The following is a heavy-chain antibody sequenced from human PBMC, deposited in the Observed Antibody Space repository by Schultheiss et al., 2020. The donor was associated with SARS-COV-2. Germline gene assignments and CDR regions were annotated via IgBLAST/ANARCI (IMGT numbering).Heavy chain of an antibody. D-gene: IGHD6-13*01. J-gene: IGHJ5*02. V-gene: IGHV5-10-1*04. CDR3: ARQGYRNWFDP. CDR2: IDPSDSYT. CDR1: GYSFTSYW. Sequence: GGSLRLSCKGSGYSFTSYWIGWVRQMPGKGLEWMGRIDPSDSYTNYSPSFQGQVTISADKSISTAYLQWSSLKASDTAMYYCARQGYRNWFDPWGQGTLVTVSS.